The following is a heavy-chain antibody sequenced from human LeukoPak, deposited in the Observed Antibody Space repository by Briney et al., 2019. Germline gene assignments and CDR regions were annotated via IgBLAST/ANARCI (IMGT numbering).Heavy chain of an antibody. J-gene: IGHJ4*02. CDR2: IIPIFGTA. D-gene: IGHD6-19*01. Sequence: SVKVSCKASGGTFSSYAISWVRQAPGQGLEWMGGIIPIFGTANYAQKFQGRVTITADVSTSTAYMELSSLRSEDTAVYYCAKDSSGWPSVGFDYWGQGTLVTVSS. CDR1: GGTFSSYA. V-gene: IGHV1-69*13. CDR3: AKDSSGWPSVGFDY.